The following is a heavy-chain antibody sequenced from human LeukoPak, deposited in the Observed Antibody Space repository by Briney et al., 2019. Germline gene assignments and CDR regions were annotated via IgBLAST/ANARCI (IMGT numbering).Heavy chain of an antibody. D-gene: IGHD3-10*01. CDR1: GGSISSGGYS. V-gene: IGHV4-30-2*02. Sequence: SETLSLTCAVSGGSISSGGYSWSWIRQPPGTGLEWIGFISHSGTASYNPSLKSRLTISVDMSKNQFSLKLSSVTAADTAVYYCAAVGARGAYWGQGTLVTVSS. CDR2: ISHSGTA. J-gene: IGHJ4*02. CDR3: AAVGARGAY.